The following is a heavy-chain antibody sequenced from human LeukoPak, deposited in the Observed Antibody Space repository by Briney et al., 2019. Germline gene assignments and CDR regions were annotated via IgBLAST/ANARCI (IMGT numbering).Heavy chain of an antibody. CDR1: GFTLDDYA. CDR2: ISWNSGSI. CDR3: AKDIGYGGNSVSFDY. J-gene: IGHJ4*02. V-gene: IGHV3-9*01. Sequence: GRSLRLSCAASGFTLDDYAMHWVRQAPGKGLEWVSGISWNSGSIGYADSVKGRFTISRDNAKNSLYLQMNSLRADDTALYYCAKDIGYGGNSVSFDYWGQGTLVTVSS. D-gene: IGHD4-23*01.